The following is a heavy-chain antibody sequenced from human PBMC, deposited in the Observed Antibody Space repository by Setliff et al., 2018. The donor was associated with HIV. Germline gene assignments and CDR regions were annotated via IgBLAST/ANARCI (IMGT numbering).Heavy chain of an antibody. D-gene: IGHD4-17*01. CDR1: GASISSISYN. Sequence: SETLSLTCAVSGASISSISYNWGWIPQPPGKGLEWIGSIFYSGSKFYNTSLKRRVTISADTSKNQFSLKMGSLTAADTAVYYWAREIYGGNSRPFDYWGQGTLVTVSS. V-gene: IGHV4-39*07. CDR2: IFYSGSK. CDR3: AREIYGGNSRPFDY. J-gene: IGHJ4*02.